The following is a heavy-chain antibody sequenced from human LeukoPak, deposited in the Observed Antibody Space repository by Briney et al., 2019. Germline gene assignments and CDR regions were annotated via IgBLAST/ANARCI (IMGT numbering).Heavy chain of an antibody. D-gene: IGHD3-3*01. CDR1: GFTFSSYG. Sequence: PGRSLRLSCAASGFTFSSYGMHWVRKAPGKGLEWVAVIWYDGSNKYYADSVKARFTISKDNSKNTLYLQMNSLRGEDTAVYYCPRDRDFWSVYIDFDYWGQGTLVTVSS. V-gene: IGHV3-33*01. CDR3: PRDRDFWSVYIDFDY. J-gene: IGHJ4*02. CDR2: IWYDGSNK.